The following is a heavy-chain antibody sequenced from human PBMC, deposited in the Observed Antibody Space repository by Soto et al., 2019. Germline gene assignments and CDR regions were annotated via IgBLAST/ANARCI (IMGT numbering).Heavy chain of an antibody. CDR1: GGSISSGGYY. Sequence: SSETLSLTCTVSGGSISSGGYYWSWIRQHPWKGLEWIGHISDSGSSYYNPSLESRVTISVDTSKNQFSLKLSAVTAADTAVYFCARTTFYDIFTAYYSLFDYWGQGTMVTVSS. J-gene: IGHJ4*02. V-gene: IGHV4-31*03. CDR3: ARTTFYDIFTAYYSLFDY. CDR2: ISDSGSS. D-gene: IGHD3-9*01.